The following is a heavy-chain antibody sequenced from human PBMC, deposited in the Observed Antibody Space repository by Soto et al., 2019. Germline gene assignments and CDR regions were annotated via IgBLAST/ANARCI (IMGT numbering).Heavy chain of an antibody. V-gene: IGHV3-74*01. CDR2: INSDGSIT. J-gene: IGHJ4*02. CDR1: GFTYSNYW. Sequence: DVQLVESGGGLVQPGGSLRLSCAASGFTYSNYWMHWVRQDPGRGLVWVSRINSDGSITNYADSVKGRFTISRDNAKTTLHLQMDSLRTEDTALYYCARNNRDYWGQGTLVTVSS. CDR3: ARNNRDY.